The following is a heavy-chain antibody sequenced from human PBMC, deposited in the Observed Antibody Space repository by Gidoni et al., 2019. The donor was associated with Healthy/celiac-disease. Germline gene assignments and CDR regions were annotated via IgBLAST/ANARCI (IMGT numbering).Heavy chain of an antibody. J-gene: IGHJ4*02. Sequence: EVPLLESGGGLVQPGGSLSLYCAASGFTFSSYAMSWVRQAPGKGLEWVSAISGSGGSTYYADSVKGRFTISRDNSKNTLYLQMNSLRAEDTAVYYCAKLGRTTVTTNDYWGQGTLVTVSS. CDR3: AKLGRTTVTTNDY. CDR1: GFTFSSYA. D-gene: IGHD4-17*01. CDR2: ISGSGGST. V-gene: IGHV3-23*01.